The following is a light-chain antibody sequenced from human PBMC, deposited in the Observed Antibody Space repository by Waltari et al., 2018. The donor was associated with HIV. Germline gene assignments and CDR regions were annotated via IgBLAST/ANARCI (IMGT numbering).Light chain of an antibody. CDR3: QQYGSSPPYT. V-gene: IGKV3-20*01. CDR2: GAS. CDR1: QSISSSY. Sequence: DIVLTQSPGTLSLSPGDRATLSCRASQSISSSYLVWYQHRPGQAPRLLIDGASSRATGIPDRFSGSGSGTDFTITISRLELEDFAVYFCQQYGSSPPYTFGQGTKLEIK. J-gene: IGKJ2*01.